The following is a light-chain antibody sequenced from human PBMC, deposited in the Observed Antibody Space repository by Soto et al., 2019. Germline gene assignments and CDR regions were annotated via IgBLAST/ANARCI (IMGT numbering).Light chain of an antibody. Sequence: TVMRQSPATLSVYPGDRATLSCRASQSVSSNLAWYQQKPGQAPRLLIYGASTRATGIPARFSGSGSGTEFTLTISSLQSEDFAVYYCQQYNNWPPLTFGGGTKVDIK. CDR3: QQYNNWPPLT. V-gene: IGKV3-15*01. CDR1: QSVSSN. J-gene: IGKJ4*01. CDR2: GAS.